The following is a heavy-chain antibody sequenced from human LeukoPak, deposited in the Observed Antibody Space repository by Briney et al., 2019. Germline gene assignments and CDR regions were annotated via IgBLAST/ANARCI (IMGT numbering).Heavy chain of an antibody. CDR2: INPSGGST. CDR3: ARGPPYYFDY. Sequence: ASVKVSCKASGYTFTGYYMHWVRQAPGQGLEWMGIINPSGGSTSYAQKFQGRVTITADESTSTAYMELSSLRSEDTAVYYCARGPPYYFDYWGQGTLVTVSS. J-gene: IGHJ4*02. CDR1: GYTFTGYY. V-gene: IGHV1-46*01.